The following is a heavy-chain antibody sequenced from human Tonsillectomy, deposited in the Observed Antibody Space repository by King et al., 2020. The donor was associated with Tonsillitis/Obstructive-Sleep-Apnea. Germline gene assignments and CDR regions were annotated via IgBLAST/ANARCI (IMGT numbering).Heavy chain of an antibody. CDR1: GFTFSSYA. CDR3: AAGGYQVLGEYIQH. V-gene: IGHV3-30*03. Sequence: VQLVESGGGVVQPGRSLRLSCAASGFTFSSYAMHWVRQAPGKGLEWVAVISYDGINTHSADSVKGRFTISRDNSRNTLYLQMNSLRVEETAVYYCAAGGYQVLGEYIQHWGQGTLVPVSS. D-gene: IGHD2-2*01. J-gene: IGHJ1*01. CDR2: ISYDGINT.